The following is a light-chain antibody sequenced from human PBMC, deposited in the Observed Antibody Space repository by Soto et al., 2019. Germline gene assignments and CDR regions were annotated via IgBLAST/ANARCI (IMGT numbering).Light chain of an antibody. CDR2: GAS. CDR3: QQYNNWAET. J-gene: IGKJ2*01. CDR1: QSVSSN. Sequence: EIVMTQSPATLSVSPGERATLSCRASQSVSSNLAWYQQKPGHAPRLLIYGASTRATGIPARFSGSGSGTEFTRTISSLQSEDFAVYCCQQYNNWAETFGQGTKLEIK. V-gene: IGKV3-15*01.